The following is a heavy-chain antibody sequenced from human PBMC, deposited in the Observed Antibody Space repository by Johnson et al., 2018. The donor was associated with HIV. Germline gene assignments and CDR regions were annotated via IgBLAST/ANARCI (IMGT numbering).Heavy chain of an antibody. D-gene: IGHD5-24*01. CDR1: GFTFSNYA. V-gene: IGHV3-23*04. Sequence: VQLVESGGGLVKPGGSLRLSCAASGFTFSNYAMHWVRQAPGKGLEWVSGISWNSGSTYYADSVKGRFTISRDNSKNTLYLQMNSLRAEDTAVYYCAKGPLEAYDAFDIWGQGTMVTVSS. CDR2: ISWNSGST. CDR3: AKGPLEAYDAFDI. J-gene: IGHJ3*02.